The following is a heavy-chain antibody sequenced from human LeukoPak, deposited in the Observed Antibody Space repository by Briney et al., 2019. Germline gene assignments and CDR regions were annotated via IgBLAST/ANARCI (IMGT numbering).Heavy chain of an antibody. CDR2: TSSEGSTV. V-gene: IGHV3-48*01. CDR3: ASSYCASTSCPTFGY. Sequence: GGSLSLSCAASGFSFSTYNMNWVRQAPGKGLEWLSYTSSEGSTVFYADSVRGRFTISRDNARNSLYLQMNSLRADDTAVYFCASSYCASTSCPTFGYWGQGTLVTVSS. D-gene: IGHD2-2*01. J-gene: IGHJ4*02. CDR1: GFSFSTYN.